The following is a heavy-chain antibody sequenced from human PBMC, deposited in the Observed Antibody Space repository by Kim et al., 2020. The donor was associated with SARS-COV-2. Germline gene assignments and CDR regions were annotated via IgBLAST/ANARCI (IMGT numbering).Heavy chain of an antibody. CDR2: GGGT. J-gene: IGHJ4*02. CDR3: AGDRMSLY. Sequence: GGGTDYADSVKCRFSISRDNSKNTLYLQMNSLRAEDTAVFYCAGDRMSLYWGQGTLVTVSS. V-gene: IGHV3-66*01.